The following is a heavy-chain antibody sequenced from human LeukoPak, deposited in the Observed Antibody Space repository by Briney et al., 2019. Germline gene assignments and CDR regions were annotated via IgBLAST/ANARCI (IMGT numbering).Heavy chain of an antibody. CDR2: IYYSGST. J-gene: IGHJ4*02. CDR1: GGSISSYY. V-gene: IGHV4-59*08. CDR3: ARLNSVWFFDY. D-gene: IGHD2-8*01. Sequence: PSETLSLTCTVSGGSISSYYWSWIRQPPGKGLEWIGYIYYSGSTNYNPSLKSRVAMSVDTSKNQFSLKLSSVTAADTAVYYCARLNSVWFFDYWGQGTLVTVSS.